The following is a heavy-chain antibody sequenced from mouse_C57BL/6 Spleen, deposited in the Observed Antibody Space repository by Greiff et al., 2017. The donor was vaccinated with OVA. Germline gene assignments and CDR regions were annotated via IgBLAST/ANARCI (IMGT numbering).Heavy chain of an antibody. J-gene: IGHJ1*03. CDR2: INPNNGGT. D-gene: IGHD1-1*01. CDR3: ARARLLRRDFDF. Sequence: VQLQQSGPELVKPGASVKISCKASGYTFTDYYMNWVKQSHGKSLEWIGDINPNNGGTSYNQKFKGKATLTVDKSSSTAYMELRSLTSEDSAVYYCARARLLRRDFDFWGTGTTVTVSS. CDR1: GYTFTDYY. V-gene: IGHV1-26*01.